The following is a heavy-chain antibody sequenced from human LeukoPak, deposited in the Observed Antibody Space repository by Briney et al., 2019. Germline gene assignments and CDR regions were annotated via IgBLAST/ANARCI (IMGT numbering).Heavy chain of an antibody. D-gene: IGHD4-11*01. J-gene: IGHJ4*02. CDR2: IHYSGNT. V-gene: IGHV4-59*01. Sequence: SETLSLTCTVSGGSISTYDWSWIRQSPGKGLEWIGYIHYSGNTNSNPSLKSRVTISLDTYKKHFSLKLSPVTAADTAVYYCARGLGNTVTRIDYWGQGTLVTVSS. CDR1: GGSISTYD. CDR3: ARGLGNTVTRIDY.